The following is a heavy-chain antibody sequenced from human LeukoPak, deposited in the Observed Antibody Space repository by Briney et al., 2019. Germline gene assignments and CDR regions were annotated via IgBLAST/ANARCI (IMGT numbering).Heavy chain of an antibody. CDR3: ATYTNWVAGDV. J-gene: IGHJ6*02. CDR1: GFTFRESW. Sequence: GSLRVSFAASGFTFRESWMNWVRQAPGQGLEWVADRKEDGSEKDYVDSVKGRFTISRDNAKNSLYLQMNNLRADDTAVYYCATYTNWVAGDVWGQGTTVSVS. V-gene: IGHV3-7*01. CDR2: RKEDGSEK. D-gene: IGHD2-8*01.